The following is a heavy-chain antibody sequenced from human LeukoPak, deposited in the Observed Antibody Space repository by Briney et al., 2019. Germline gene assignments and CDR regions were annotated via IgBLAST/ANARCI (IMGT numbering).Heavy chain of an antibody. J-gene: IGHJ4*02. CDR2: ISSSGSTI. CDR1: GFTFSDYY. Sequence: GGSLRLSCAASGFTFSDYYMSWIRQAPGKGLEWVSYISSSGSTIYYADSVKGRFTISRDNAKNSLYLQMNSLRAEDTAVYYCACRPLNTAMVAFDYWGQGTLVTVSS. CDR3: ACRPLNTAMVAFDY. D-gene: IGHD5-18*01. V-gene: IGHV3-11*01.